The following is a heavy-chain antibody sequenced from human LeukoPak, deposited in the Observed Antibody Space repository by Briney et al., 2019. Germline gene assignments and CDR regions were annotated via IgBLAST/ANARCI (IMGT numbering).Heavy chain of an antibody. V-gene: IGHV3-9*03. J-gene: IGHJ6*03. Sequence: GGSLRPSCAASGFTFDDYAMHWVRQAPGKGLEWVSGISWNSGSIGYADSVKGRFTISRDNAKNSLYLQMNSLRAEDMALYYCAKDRNYYYYYYYMDVWGKGTTVTVSS. CDR1: GFTFDDYA. D-gene: IGHD1-7*01. CDR3: AKDRNYYYYYYYMDV. CDR2: ISWNSGSI.